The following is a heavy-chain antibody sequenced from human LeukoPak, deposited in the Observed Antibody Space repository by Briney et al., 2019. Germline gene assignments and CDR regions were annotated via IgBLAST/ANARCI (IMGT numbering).Heavy chain of an antibody. CDR1: GFIFSSYA. D-gene: IGHD3-10*01. Sequence: GGSLRLSCAASGFIFSSYAMHWVRQAPGKGLEYLSAISSNGGRTYYANSMQGRFTISRDNAKNSLYLQMNSLRAEDTAVYYCASAVDYYGSGSGNWFDSWGQGTLVTVSS. V-gene: IGHV3-64*01. CDR2: ISSNGGRT. J-gene: IGHJ5*01. CDR3: ASAVDYYGSGSGNWFDS.